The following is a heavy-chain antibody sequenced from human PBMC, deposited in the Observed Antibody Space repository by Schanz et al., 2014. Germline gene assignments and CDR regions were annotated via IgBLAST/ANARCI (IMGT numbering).Heavy chain of an antibody. D-gene: IGHD6-19*01. V-gene: IGHV3-11*01. CDR3: ARDLISSGWYG. CDR1: GFTFSDYY. J-gene: IGHJ4*02. CDR2: ISDSGDST. Sequence: VQLLESGGGFVQPGGSLRLSCAASGFTFSDYYMTWIRQAPGKGLEWVSDISDSGDSTHYADSVKGRFTISRDNAKNSLYLQMNSLRVEDTAVYYCARDLISSGWYGWGQGTLVTVSS.